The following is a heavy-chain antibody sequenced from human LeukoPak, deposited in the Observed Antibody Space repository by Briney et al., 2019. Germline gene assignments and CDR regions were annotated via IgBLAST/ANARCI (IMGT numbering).Heavy chain of an antibody. CDR1: GFTFSDYY. J-gene: IGHJ5*02. CDR3: ASYSSSWYVQVWFDP. V-gene: IGHV3-11*01. Sequence: PGGSLRLSCAASGFTFSDYYMSWIRQAPGKGLEWVSYISSSGSTIYYADSVKGRFTISRDNAKNSLYLQMNSLRAEDTAVYDCASYSSSWYVQVWFDPWGQGTLVTVSS. D-gene: IGHD6-13*01. CDR2: ISSSGSTI.